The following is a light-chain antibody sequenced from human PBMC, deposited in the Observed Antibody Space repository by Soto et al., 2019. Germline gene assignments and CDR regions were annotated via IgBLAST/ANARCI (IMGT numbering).Light chain of an antibody. CDR1: SSNVGDYNF. J-gene: IGLJ1*01. CDR2: DVS. Sequence: QSALTQPRSVSGSPGQSVTISCTGTSSNVGDYNFVSWYQQHPGKAPKLMIYDVSQRPSGVPDRFSGSKSGNTASLTISVLQAEEEADYYCCSYAGSYTYVFGTGTKLTVL. V-gene: IGLV2-11*01. CDR3: CSYAGSYTYV.